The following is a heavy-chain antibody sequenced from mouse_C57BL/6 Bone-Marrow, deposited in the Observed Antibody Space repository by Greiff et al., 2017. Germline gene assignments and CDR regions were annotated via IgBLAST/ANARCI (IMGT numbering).Heavy chain of an antibody. V-gene: IGHV14-1*01. CDR1: GFNFNDYY. D-gene: IGHD3-2*02. CDR3: TTAQATLNY. J-gene: IGHJ2*01. Sequence: EVQLQQSGAELVRPGASVKLSCTASGFNFNDYYMHWVKQRPEQGLEWIGRIDPEDGDTEYAPKFQGKATMTADTSANTAYLQLSSLTSEDTAVYYCTTAQATLNYWGQGTTLTVSS. CDR2: IDPEDGDT.